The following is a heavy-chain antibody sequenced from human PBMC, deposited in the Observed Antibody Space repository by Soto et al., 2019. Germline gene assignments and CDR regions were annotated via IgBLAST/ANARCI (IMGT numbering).Heavy chain of an antibody. CDR3: ARGGSGGSCSGEGCYFCVDT. D-gene: IGHD2-15*01. CDR2: IDTKSRSI. V-gene: IGHV3-48*02. Sequence: GGSLRLSCTASGFTFSAYSMNWFRQVPGKGLEWISYIDTKSRSIYYADSVKGRFTISRDDAKDSLYLQMNSLRDEDTAVYFCARGGSGGSCSGEGCYFCVDTRGHGTLVTVSS. J-gene: IGHJ5*01. CDR1: GFTFSAYS.